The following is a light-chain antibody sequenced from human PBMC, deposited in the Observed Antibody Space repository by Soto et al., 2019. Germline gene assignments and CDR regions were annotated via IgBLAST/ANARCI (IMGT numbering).Light chain of an antibody. CDR2: DAS. V-gene: IGKV1-13*02. Sequence: AIQLTQSPSSLSASVGDRVTITCRASQGISSALAWYQQKPGKAPKLLIYDASSLESGVPSRFSGSGSGTDFTLTISSLQPEDFATYYCQQFNSYPITFGQGSRLVIK. J-gene: IGKJ5*01. CDR3: QQFNSYPIT. CDR1: QGISSA.